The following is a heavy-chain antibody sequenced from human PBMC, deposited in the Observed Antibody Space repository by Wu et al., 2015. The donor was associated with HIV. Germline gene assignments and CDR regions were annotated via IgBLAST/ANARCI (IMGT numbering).Heavy chain of an antibody. Sequence: QVQLVQSGAEVNEAWVLSEGLLQGFXGTSAAMLSSWVRQAPGQGLEWMGRIIPIFGTANYAQKFQGRVTITADESTSTAYMELSSLRSEDTAVYYCARELRDGYNDYWGPGNAGHRLL. CDR1: GTSAAML. J-gene: IGHJ4*02. CDR2: IIPIFGTA. D-gene: IGHD5-24*01. V-gene: IGHV1-69*13. CDR3: ARELRDGYNDY.